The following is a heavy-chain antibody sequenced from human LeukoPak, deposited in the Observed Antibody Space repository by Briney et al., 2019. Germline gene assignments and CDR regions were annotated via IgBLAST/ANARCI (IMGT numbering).Heavy chain of an antibody. Sequence: ASVKVSCKASGYTFTSYDINWVRQATGQGLEWMGWMNPNSGNTGYAQKFQGRVTMTRNTSISTAYMELSSLRSEDTAVYYCARAGSRNRSHKVATIIDYWGQGTLVTVSS. CDR3: ARAGSRNRSHKVATIIDY. CDR1: GYTFTSYD. V-gene: IGHV1-8*01. J-gene: IGHJ4*02. D-gene: IGHD5-12*01. CDR2: MNPNSGNT.